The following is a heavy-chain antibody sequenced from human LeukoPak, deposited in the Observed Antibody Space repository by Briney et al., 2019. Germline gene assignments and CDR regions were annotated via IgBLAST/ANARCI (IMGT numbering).Heavy chain of an antibody. CDR1: GINFNNTW. CDR2: IKSRADGGTT. CDR3: ATTWSSRKGFDY. Sequence: GGSLRLSCTASGINFNNTWMSWVRQAPGKGLEWVGRIKSRADGGTTETAAPVKGGFTISRGDSENTLFLLMDSLKVEDTAVYYCATTWSSRKGFDYWGQGTLVSVSS. D-gene: IGHD3-10*01. V-gene: IGHV3-15*01. J-gene: IGHJ4*02.